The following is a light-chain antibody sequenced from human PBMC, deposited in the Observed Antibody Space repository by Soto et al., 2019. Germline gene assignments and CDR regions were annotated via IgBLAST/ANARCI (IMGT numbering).Light chain of an antibody. CDR1: QSISSNY. CDR3: QQYSSSPRT. J-gene: IGKJ1*01. CDR2: GAS. Sequence: NVLTQSPGTLSLSPGEGATLSCRASQSISSNYLAWYHQKPGQAPRLLIYGASSRATDIPDRFRGSGSGRDFVLNSSRLEPEDSGVYYCQQYSSSPRTFGQGTKVDIK. V-gene: IGKV3-20*01.